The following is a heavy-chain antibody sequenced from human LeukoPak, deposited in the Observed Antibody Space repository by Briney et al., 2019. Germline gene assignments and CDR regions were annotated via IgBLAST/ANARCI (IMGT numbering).Heavy chain of an antibody. D-gene: IGHD1-26*01. V-gene: IGHV1-2*04. J-gene: IGHJ4*02. CDR2: INPNSGGT. CDR3: ARGSNQFSGSLEY. Sequence: ASVKVSCKASGYTFTSYGISWVRQAPGQGLEWMGWINPNSGGTNYAQKFQGWVTMTRDTSISTAYMELSRLRSDDTAVYYCARGSNQFSGSLEYWGQGTLVTVSS. CDR1: GYTFTSYG.